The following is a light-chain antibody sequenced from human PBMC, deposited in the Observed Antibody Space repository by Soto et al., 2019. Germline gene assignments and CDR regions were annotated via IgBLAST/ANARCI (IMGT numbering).Light chain of an antibody. Sequence: DIQMTQSPSTLSASVGDRVTITCRASRSISNWLAWYQQRPGIAPKLLIFDASILQSGVPSRFSGSGSGTEFTLSISRLQTDDFATYYCQQYGSFSPITFGGGTKVEI. CDR3: QQYGSFSPIT. J-gene: IGKJ4*01. CDR2: DAS. V-gene: IGKV1-5*01. CDR1: RSISNW.